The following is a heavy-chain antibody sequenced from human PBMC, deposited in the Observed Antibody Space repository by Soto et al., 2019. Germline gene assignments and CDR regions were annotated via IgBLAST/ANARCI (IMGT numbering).Heavy chain of an antibody. D-gene: IGHD1-26*01. CDR1: SVSNAW. V-gene: IGHV3-15*07. CDR2: IKSKTDGGTT. CDR3: TTDPGKWDY. J-gene: IGHJ4*02. Sequence: SVSNAWMTWVRQAPGKGLEWVGRIKSKTDGGTTDYAAPVKGRFTISRDDSKNTLYLQMNSLKTEDTAVYYCTTDPGKWDYWGQGTLVTVSS.